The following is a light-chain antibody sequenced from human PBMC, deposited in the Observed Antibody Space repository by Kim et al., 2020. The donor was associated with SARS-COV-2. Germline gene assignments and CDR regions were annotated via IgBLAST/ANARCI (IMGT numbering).Light chain of an antibody. CDR2: QDN. V-gene: IGLV3-1*01. Sequence: SYELTQPPSVSVSPGQTASITCSGDKLGDKYACWYQQKPRQSPLLLIYQDNKRPSGIPERFSGSNSGNTATLTISGTQAMDEADYYCQAWDSSTAVFGGG. J-gene: IGLJ3*02. CDR1: KLGDKY. CDR3: QAWDSSTAV.